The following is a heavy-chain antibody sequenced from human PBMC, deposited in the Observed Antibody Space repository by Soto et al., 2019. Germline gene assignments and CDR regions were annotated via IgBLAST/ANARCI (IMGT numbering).Heavy chain of an antibody. CDR3: ARVGVPYSSSWYIYYYGMDV. D-gene: IGHD6-13*01. J-gene: IGHJ6*02. CDR2: IIPIFGTA. V-gene: IGHV1-69*13. Sequence: SVKVSCKASGGTFSSYAISWVRQAPGQGLEWMGGIIPIFGTANYAQKFQGRVTITADESTSTAYMELSSLRSEDTAVYYFARVGVPYSSSWYIYYYGMDVWGQGTTVTVSS. CDR1: GGTFSSYA.